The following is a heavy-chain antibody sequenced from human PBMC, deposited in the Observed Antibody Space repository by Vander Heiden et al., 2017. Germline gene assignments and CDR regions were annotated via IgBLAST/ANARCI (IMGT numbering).Heavy chain of an antibody. Sequence: QVQLVQSGAEVKKPGASVRVSCKASGYTFTSYDINWVRQATGQGLAWMGWMSPDSGNTGYAQKFQGRVTMTRNTSISTAYMELSSLRSEDTAVYYWARGRSGIYDYDHNWFDPWGQGTLVTVSS. CDR1: GYTFTSYD. CDR2: MSPDSGNT. J-gene: IGHJ5*02. CDR3: ARGRSGIYDYDHNWFDP. D-gene: IGHD1-26*01. V-gene: IGHV1-8*01.